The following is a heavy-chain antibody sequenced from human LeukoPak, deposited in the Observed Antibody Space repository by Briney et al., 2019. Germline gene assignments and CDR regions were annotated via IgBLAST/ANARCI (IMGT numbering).Heavy chain of an antibody. V-gene: IGHV3-15*01. J-gene: IGHJ6*04. CDR3: TAHFPYFYDFDV. Sequence: PGVSLRLSCVGSGFTISTAWMSWVRQAPGKGLEWLGHIKSEGEGATTDYAAPAKGLFAISRYDTKNMIYLQMSSLKIDGTAIYYCTAHFPYFYDFDVWGKETTVTVP. CDR2: IKSEGEGATT. D-gene: IGHD3-3*02. CDR1: GFTISTAW.